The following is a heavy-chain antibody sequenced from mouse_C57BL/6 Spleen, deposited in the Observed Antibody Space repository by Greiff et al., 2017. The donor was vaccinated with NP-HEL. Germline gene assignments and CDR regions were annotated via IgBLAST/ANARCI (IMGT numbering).Heavy chain of an antibody. CDR2: ISSGSSTI. V-gene: IGHV5-17*01. D-gene: IGHD1-1*01. J-gene: IGHJ2*01. CDR3: ARYYGSSWDY. Sequence: EVQLVESGGGLVKPGGSLKLSCAASGFTFSDYGMHWVRQAPEKGLEWVAYISSGSSTIYYADTVKGRFTISRDNAKNTLFLQKTSLRSEDTAMYYCARYYGSSWDYWGQGTTLTVSS. CDR1: GFTFSDYG.